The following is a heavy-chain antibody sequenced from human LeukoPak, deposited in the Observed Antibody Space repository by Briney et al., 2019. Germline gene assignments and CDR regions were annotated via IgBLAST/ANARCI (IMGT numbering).Heavy chain of an antibody. Sequence: PGGSLRLSCAASGFTFSSYWMSWVRQAPGKGREWVANIKQDGSEKYYVDSVKGRFTISRDNAKNSLYLQMNSLRAEDTAVYYCAREVDYGDYDPLFDYWGQGTLVTVSS. V-gene: IGHV3-7*01. J-gene: IGHJ4*02. CDR2: IKQDGSEK. CDR3: AREVDYGDYDPLFDY. CDR1: GFTFSSYW. D-gene: IGHD4-17*01.